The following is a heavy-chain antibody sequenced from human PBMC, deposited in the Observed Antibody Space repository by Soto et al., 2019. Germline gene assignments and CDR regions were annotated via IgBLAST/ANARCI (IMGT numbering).Heavy chain of an antibody. CDR1: GGSISSTTYY. J-gene: IGHJ6*03. D-gene: IGHD3-16*01. CDR3: ARHGAKTYMDV. V-gene: IGHV4-39*01. CDR2: IYYSGNT. Sequence: QLQLQESGPGLLKPSETLSLTCTVSGGSISSTTYYWGWIRRPPGKGLEWMGSIYYSGNTHYNQSLKSRVTITVDKSKNQLSLKLSSVTAADTAVYYCARHGAKTYMDVWGKGTTVTVAS.